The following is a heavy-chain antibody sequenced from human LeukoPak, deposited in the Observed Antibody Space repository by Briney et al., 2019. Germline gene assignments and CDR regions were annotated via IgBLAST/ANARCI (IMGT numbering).Heavy chain of an antibody. CDR3: ASAPHYDFWSGYYPDYYYYGMDV. J-gene: IGHJ6*02. V-gene: IGHV4-59*06. CDR1: GGSISSYY. CDR2: IYYSGST. Sequence: SETLSLTCTVSGGSISSYYWSWIRQPPGKGLEWIGYIYYSGSTYYNPSLKSRVTISVDTSKNQFSLKLSSVTAADTAVYYCASAPHYDFWSGYYPDYYYYGMDVWGQGTTVTVSS. D-gene: IGHD3-3*01.